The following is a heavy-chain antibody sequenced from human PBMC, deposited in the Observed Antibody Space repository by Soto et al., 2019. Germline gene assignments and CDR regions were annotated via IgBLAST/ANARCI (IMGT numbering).Heavy chain of an antibody. CDR2: ISSSSSYI. V-gene: IGHV3-21*01. J-gene: IGHJ6*02. D-gene: IGHD2-2*01. CDR3: ASDIVVVPAAVPIAAFVV. CDR1: GFTFSSYS. Sequence: SLRLSCAASGFTFSSYSMNWVRQAPGKGLEWVSSISSSSSYIYYADSVKGRFTISRDNAKNSLYLQMNSLRAEDTAVYYCASDIVVVPAAVPIAAFVVWGQGTTVT.